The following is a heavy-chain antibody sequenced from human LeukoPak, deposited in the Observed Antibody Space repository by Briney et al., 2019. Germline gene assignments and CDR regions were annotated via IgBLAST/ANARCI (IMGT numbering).Heavy chain of an antibody. CDR1: GFTFRTYN. CDR3: AREWVYAFDI. Sequence: GGSLRLSCAASGFTFRTYNINWVRQAPGKGLEWVSSITASGSYIYYADSVKGRFTISRDNAKNSLYLQMNSLRAKDTAVYYCAREWVYAFDIWGQGTMVTVSS. V-gene: IGHV3-21*01. CDR2: ITASGSYI. J-gene: IGHJ3*02.